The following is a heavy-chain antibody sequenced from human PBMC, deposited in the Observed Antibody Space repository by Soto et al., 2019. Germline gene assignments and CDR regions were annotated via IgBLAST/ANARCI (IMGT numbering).Heavy chain of an antibody. D-gene: IGHD2-21*01. CDR2: IDPSDSYT. CDR1: GYSFTSYW. CDR3: ARHPPVGACSDV. J-gene: IGHJ6*02. V-gene: IGHV5-10-1*01. Sequence: GQSLKISCKGSGYSFTSYWISWVRQMPGKGLEWMGRIDPSDSYTNYSPSFQGHVTVSADKSISTAYLQWSSLKASDTAMYYCARHPPVGACSDVWGQGTTVTVSS.